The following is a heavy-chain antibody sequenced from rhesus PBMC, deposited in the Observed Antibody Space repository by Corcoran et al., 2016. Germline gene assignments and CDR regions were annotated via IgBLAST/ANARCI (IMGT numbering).Heavy chain of an antibody. CDR2: ISWSGGST. V-gene: IGHV3-201*01. J-gene: IGHJ4*01. CDR1: GFTFDDYA. Sequence: EVQLVESGGGVVQPGGSLRLSCAASGFTFDDYAMHWVRQAPGKGLEWVSGISWSGGSTYYADSVKGQFTISRDNAKNSLYLQMGSLRAEDTALYYCARESFPGIAAAGNFDYWGQGVLVTVSS. CDR3: ARESFPGIAAAGNFDY. D-gene: IGHD6-25*01.